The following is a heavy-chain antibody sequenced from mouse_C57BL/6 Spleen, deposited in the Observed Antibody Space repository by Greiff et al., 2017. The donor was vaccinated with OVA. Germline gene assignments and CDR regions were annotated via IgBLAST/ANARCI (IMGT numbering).Heavy chain of an antibody. CDR2: ISDGGSYT. D-gene: IGHD2-3*01. CDR3: ARVIPPDGYYDAMDY. J-gene: IGHJ4*01. CDR1: GFTFSSYA. Sequence: DVMLVESGGGLVKPGGSLKLSCAASGFTFSSYAMSWVRQTPEKRLEWVATISDGGSYTYYPDNVKGRFTISRDNAKNNLYLQMSHLKSEDTAMYDCARVIPPDGYYDAMDYWGQGTSVTVSS. V-gene: IGHV5-4*03.